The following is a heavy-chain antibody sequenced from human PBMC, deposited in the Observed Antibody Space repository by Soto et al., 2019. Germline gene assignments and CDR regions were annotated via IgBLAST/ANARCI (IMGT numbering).Heavy chain of an antibody. CDR3: ARDYYDSSGFPEYFQH. CDR2: FDPEDGGST. Sequence: ASVKVSCKVSGYTLTELSMHWVRQAPGKGLEWKGGFDPEDGGSTSYAQKFQGRVTMTRDTSTSTVYMELSSLRSEDTAVYYCARDYYDSSGFPEYFQHWGQGTLVTV. D-gene: IGHD3-22*01. CDR1: GYTLTELS. V-gene: IGHV1-24*01. J-gene: IGHJ1*01.